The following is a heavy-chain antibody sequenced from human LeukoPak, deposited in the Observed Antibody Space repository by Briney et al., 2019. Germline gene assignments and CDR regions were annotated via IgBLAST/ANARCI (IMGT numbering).Heavy chain of an antibody. CDR1: GYTFTSYG. V-gene: IGHV1-18*01. J-gene: IGHJ6*03. D-gene: IGHD3-10*01. Sequence: ASVKVSCKASGYTFTSYGISWVRQAPGQGLEWMGWISAYNGNTNYAQKLQGRVTMTTDTSTSTAYMELRSLRSDDTAVYYCARLMVRGDYYYYYYMDVWGKGTTVTVSS. CDR3: ARLMVRGDYYYYYYMDV. CDR2: ISAYNGNT.